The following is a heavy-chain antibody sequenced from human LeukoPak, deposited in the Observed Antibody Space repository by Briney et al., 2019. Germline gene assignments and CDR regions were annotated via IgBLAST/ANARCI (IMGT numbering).Heavy chain of an antibody. CDR3: ARGGYSGKYHSEFSDS. J-gene: IGHJ4*02. Sequence: PGGSLGLSCAASGFTFSTYAMHWVRQAPGKGLEWLAVISYDVSDKYYADSVKGRFTISRDNSKNTLYLQMSSLRAEDTAMYYCARGGYSGKYHSEFSDSWGQGTLVTVSS. CDR2: ISYDVSDK. D-gene: IGHD1-26*01. V-gene: IGHV3-30*04. CDR1: GFTFSTYA.